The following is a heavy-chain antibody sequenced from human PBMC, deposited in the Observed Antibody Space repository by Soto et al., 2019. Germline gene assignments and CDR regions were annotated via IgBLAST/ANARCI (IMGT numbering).Heavy chain of an antibody. CDR2: INSDGSST. D-gene: IGHD2-15*01. V-gene: IGHV3-74*01. Sequence: GGSLRLSCAASGFTFSSYWMHWVRQAPGKGLVWVSRINSDGSSTSYADSVKGRFTISRDNAKNTLYLQMNSLRAEDTAVYYCARDGTGYCSGGSCYAFDIWGQGTMVTASS. J-gene: IGHJ3*02. CDR1: GFTFSSYW. CDR3: ARDGTGYCSGGSCYAFDI.